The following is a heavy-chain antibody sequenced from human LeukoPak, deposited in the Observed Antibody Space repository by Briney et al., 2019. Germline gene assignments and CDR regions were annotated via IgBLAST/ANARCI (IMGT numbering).Heavy chain of an antibody. CDR1: GFTFDDYA. CDR2: ISWNSGSI. D-gene: IGHD2-2*01. V-gene: IGHV3-9*03. J-gene: IGHJ4*02. CDR3: ARGLGYCSSTSCSNHPDY. Sequence: GGSLRLSCAASGFTFDDYAMHWVRQAPGKGLEWVSGISWNSGSIGYADSVKGRFTISRDNAKNSLYLQMNSLRAEDMALYYCARGLGYCSSTSCSNHPDYWGQGTLVTVSS.